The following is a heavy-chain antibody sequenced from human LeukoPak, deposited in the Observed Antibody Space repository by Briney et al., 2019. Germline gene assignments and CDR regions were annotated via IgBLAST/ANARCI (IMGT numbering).Heavy chain of an antibody. J-gene: IGHJ6*03. V-gene: IGHV1-18*01. CDR1: GYTFTSYG. CDR2: ISAYNGNT. D-gene: IGHD5-18*01. Sequence: ASVKVSCKASGYTFTSYGISWVRQAPGQGLEWMGWISAYNGNTNYAQKLQGRVTMTTDTSTSTAYMELRSLRSDDTAVYYCARGKQELDTKFYYYYMDAWGKATTVTVSS. CDR3: ARGKQELDTKFYYYYMDA.